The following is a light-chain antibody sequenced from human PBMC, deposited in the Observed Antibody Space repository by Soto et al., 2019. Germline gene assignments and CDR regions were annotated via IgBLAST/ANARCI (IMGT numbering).Light chain of an antibody. CDR2: YDN. V-gene: IGLV3-21*04. Sequence: SYELTQPPSVSVAPGKTARITCGGNNIGSKSVHWYQQKPGQAPVLVIYYDNDRPSGIPERFSGSKSGNTATLTISGVEAGDEADYYCQVWDSSSDHPVFGGGTKLTVL. J-gene: IGLJ3*02. CDR3: QVWDSSSDHPV. CDR1: NIGSKS.